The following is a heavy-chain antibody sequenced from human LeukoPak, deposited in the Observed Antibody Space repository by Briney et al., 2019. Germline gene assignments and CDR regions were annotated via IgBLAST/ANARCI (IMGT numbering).Heavy chain of an antibody. Sequence: ASVKVSCKASGYTFTDSYIHWLRQAPGQGLERMGWINPDSGGTNYAQKFQGRVTMTRDTSISTAYMELNRLTFDDAAVYYCARDGDSPDVWGQGTTVTVSS. D-gene: IGHD7-27*01. J-gene: IGHJ6*02. V-gene: IGHV1-2*02. CDR1: GYTFTDSY. CDR2: INPDSGGT. CDR3: ARDGDSPDV.